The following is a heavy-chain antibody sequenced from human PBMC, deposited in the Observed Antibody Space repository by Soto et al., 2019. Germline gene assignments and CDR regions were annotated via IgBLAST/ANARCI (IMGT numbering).Heavy chain of an antibody. CDR3: TGPKGHGGSQVWAFND. Sequence: QVQLVESGGGAVQPGRSLRLSCTASGLILSNYAMHWVRQAPAKGLEWVAIISDDGSNTYYADSVKGRFTVSRDNSKNTLYLQMSSLRVDDTATYYCTGPKGHGGSQVWAFNDWGQGTLVTVSS. CDR2: ISDDGSNT. V-gene: IGHV3-30-3*01. CDR1: GLILSNYA. J-gene: IGHJ4*02. D-gene: IGHD2-15*01.